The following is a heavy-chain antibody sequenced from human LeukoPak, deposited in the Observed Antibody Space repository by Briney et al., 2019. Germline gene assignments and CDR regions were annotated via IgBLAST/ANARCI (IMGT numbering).Heavy chain of an antibody. CDR2: ISGSAGST. CDR1: GFTFSSYA. D-gene: IGHD3-10*01. Sequence: GGSLRLSCAASGFTFSSYAMNWVRQAPGKGLEWVSGISGSAGSTYYVDSVKGRCTISRDNSKNTLYLQMNSLRAEDTAVYYCAKDRTYYYGSGKAIFDFWGQGALVTVSS. V-gene: IGHV3-23*01. J-gene: IGHJ4*02. CDR3: AKDRTYYYGSGKAIFDF.